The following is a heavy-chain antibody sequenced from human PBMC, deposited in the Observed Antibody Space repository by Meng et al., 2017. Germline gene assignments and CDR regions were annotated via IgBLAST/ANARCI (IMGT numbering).Heavy chain of an antibody. V-gene: IGHV3-7*01. CDR1: GFTFSSYW. D-gene: IGHD5-12*01. CDR3: ARDHTKLDVDIVATDAFDI. CDR2: IKQDGSEK. Sequence: LSLTCAASGFTFSSYWMSWVRQAPGKGLEWVANIKQDGSEKYYVDSVKGRFTISRDNAKNSLYLQMNSLRAEDTAVYYCARDHTKLDVDIVATDAFDIWGQGTMVTVSS. J-gene: IGHJ3*02.